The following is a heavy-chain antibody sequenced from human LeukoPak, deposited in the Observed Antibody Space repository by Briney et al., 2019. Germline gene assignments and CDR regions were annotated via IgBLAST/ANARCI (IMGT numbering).Heavy chain of an antibody. Sequence: GGSLRLSCAASGFTFSSSGMSWVRQAPGKGLEWVSAISGSGGSTYYADSVKGRFTISRDNSKNTLYLQMNSLRAEDTAVYYCARGIRGYYDSSGYYFDFWGQGTLVTVSS. CDR1: GFTFSSSG. D-gene: IGHD3-22*01. V-gene: IGHV3-23*01. J-gene: IGHJ4*02. CDR2: ISGSGGST. CDR3: ARGIRGYYDSSGYYFDF.